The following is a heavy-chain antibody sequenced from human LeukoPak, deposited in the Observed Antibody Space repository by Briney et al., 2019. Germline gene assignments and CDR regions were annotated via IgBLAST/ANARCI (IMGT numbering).Heavy chain of an antibody. CDR1: GGSISSYY. CDR2: VYYSGTT. CDR3: VGDSGAAARFNL. J-gene: IGHJ5*02. Sequence: SETLSLTCTISGGSISSYYWTWIRQSPGKGLEWIGYVYYSGTTKYNPSLKSRVTISVDTSNNQFSLKLSSVTAADTAVYYCVGDSGAAARFNLWGQGALVTVSS. V-gene: IGHV4-59*01. D-gene: IGHD6-6*01.